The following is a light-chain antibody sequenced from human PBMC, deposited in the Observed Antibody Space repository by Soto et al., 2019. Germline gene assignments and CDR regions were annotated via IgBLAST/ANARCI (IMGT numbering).Light chain of an antibody. J-gene: IGKJ1*01. CDR2: GAS. V-gene: IGKV3-20*01. CDR3: QQYSSSPLT. CDR1: QSVSSSY. Sequence: EIVLTQSPGTLSLSPGERATLSCRARQSVSSSYLAWYQQKPGQAPRLLIYGASSRATGIPDRFSGSGSGTDFTLTISRLEPEDFAMYYCQQYSSSPLTFGQGTKVEIK.